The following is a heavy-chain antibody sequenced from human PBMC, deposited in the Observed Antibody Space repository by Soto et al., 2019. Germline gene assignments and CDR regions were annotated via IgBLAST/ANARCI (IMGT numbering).Heavy chain of an antibody. Sequence: SETLSLTCTVSGGSISSSSYYWGWIRQPPGKGLEWIGSIYYSGSTYYNPSLKSRVTISVDTSKNQFSLKLSSVTAADTAVYYCARLRDGGKDIVATEGGDLFDYWGQGTLVTVSS. CDR3: ARLRDGGKDIVATEGGDLFDY. CDR2: IYYSGST. V-gene: IGHV4-39*01. CDR1: GGSISSSSYY. D-gene: IGHD5-12*01. J-gene: IGHJ4*02.